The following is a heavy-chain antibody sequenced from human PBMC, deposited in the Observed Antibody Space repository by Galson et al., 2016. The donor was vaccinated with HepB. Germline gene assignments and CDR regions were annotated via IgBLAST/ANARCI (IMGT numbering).Heavy chain of an antibody. D-gene: IGHD4/OR15-4a*01. J-gene: IGHJ5*02. Sequence: SLRLSCAASGFTFSSYWINWVRQAPGKGLEWVANIKPDGSGKYYADSVKGRFTISRDNAKNSFYLQMNSLRAEDTAVYYGFGAQSSPWGQGTLVTGS. V-gene: IGHV3-7*02. CDR2: IKPDGSGK. CDR3: FGAQSSP. CDR1: GFTFSSYW.